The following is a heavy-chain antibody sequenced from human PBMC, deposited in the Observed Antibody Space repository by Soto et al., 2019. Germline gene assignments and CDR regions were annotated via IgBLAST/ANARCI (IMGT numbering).Heavy chain of an antibody. Sequence: PSETLSLTCSVSGGSVSPYYWGWIRQPPGKGLEWIGSIYYSGSTYYNPSLKSRVTVSVDTSKNQFSLKLSSVTAADTAVYYCARHPSDFWFDPWGQGTLVTVSS. CDR3: ARHPSDFWFDP. V-gene: IGHV4-39*01. D-gene: IGHD2-21*02. CDR2: IYYSGST. CDR1: GGSVSPYY. J-gene: IGHJ5*02.